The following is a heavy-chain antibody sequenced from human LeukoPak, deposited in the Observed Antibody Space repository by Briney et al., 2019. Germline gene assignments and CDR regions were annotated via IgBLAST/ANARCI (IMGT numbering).Heavy chain of an antibody. V-gene: IGHV3-48*03. J-gene: IGHJ6*02. Sequence: GGSLRLSCAASGFTFSSYEMKWVRQAPGQGLEWVSSISGSGSDIHYADSVKGRFTISRDNAKNSLYLQMNSLRAEDTAIYYCARDLAYNYSYYYYGLDVWGQGTTVTVSS. CDR1: GFTFSSYE. CDR3: ARDLAYNYSYYYYGLDV. D-gene: IGHD5-24*01. CDR2: ISGSGSDI.